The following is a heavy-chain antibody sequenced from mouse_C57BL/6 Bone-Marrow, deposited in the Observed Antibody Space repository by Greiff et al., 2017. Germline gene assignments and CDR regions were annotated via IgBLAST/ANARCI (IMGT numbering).Heavy chain of an antibody. CDR2: IYPGDGDT. V-gene: IGHV1-82*01. Sequence: QVQLKQSGPELVKPGASVKISCKASGYAFSSSWMNWVKQRPGKGLEWIGRIYPGDGDTNYNGKFKGKATLTADTSSSTAYMQLSSLTSEDSAVYFCARRGYAMDYWGQGTSVTVSS. CDR3: ARRGYAMDY. CDR1: GYAFSSSW. J-gene: IGHJ4*01.